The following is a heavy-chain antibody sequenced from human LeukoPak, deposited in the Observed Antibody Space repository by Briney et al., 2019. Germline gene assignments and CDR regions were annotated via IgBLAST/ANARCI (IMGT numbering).Heavy chain of an antibody. CDR1: GYSISSGYY. V-gene: IGHV4-38-2*02. Sequence: SETLSLTCTVSGYSISSGYYWGWIRQPPGQGLEWIGSIYHSGSTNYNPSLKSRVTISVDTSKNQFSLKLSSVTAADTAVYYCARGIVPSGTWGQGTLVTVSS. CDR2: IYHSGST. CDR3: ARGIVPSGT. D-gene: IGHD1-26*01. J-gene: IGHJ4*02.